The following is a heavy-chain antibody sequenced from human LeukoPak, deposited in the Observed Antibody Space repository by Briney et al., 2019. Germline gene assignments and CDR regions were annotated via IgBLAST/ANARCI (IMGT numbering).Heavy chain of an antibody. J-gene: IGHJ5*02. CDR1: GFTFSSYA. CDR3: ARAVGANA. V-gene: IGHV3-48*03. D-gene: IGHD1-26*01. CDR2: ISSSGGGI. Sequence: GGSLRLSCAASGFTFSSYAFHWVRQAPGKGLEWVSYISSSGGGIYYADSVKGRFTISRDNAKNSLYLQMNSLRAEDTAVYYCARAVGANAWGQGTLVTVSS.